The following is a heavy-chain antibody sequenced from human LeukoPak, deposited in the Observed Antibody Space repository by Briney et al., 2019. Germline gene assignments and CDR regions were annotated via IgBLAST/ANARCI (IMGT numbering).Heavy chain of an antibody. J-gene: IGHJ4*02. CDR1: GGSLSGYY. D-gene: IGHD3-22*01. CDR2: INHSGST. Sequence: SETLSLTCAVYGGSLSGYYWSWIRQPPGKGLEWIGEINHSGSTNYNPSLKSRVTISVDTSKNQFSLKLSSVTAADTAVYYCARVTSDYYYDSSGYGTIDYWGQGTLVTVSS. CDR3: ARVTSDYYYDSSGYGTIDY. V-gene: IGHV4-34*01.